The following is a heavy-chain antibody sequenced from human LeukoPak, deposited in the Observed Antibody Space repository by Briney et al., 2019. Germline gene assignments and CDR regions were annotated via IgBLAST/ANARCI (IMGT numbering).Heavy chain of an antibody. J-gene: IGHJ3*02. CDR2: ISSDGTRT. CDR3: ARSNSYAFDI. Sequence: GGSLRLSCAASGFTFGQFWMHWVGHAPGKGLVWVSRISSDGTRTTYGDSVKGRFTISRDNAKNTLYLQMNSLRAEDTAVYFCARSNSYAFDIWGQGTMITVSS. CDR1: GFTFGQFW. V-gene: IGHV3-74*01.